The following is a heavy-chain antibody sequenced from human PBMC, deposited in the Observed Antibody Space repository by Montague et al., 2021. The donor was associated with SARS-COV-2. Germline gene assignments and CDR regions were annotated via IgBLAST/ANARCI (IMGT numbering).Heavy chain of an antibody. CDR1: GGSISSYY. J-gene: IGHJ5*02. Sequence: SETLSLTCTVSGGSISSYYWSWIRQPPGKGLEWTGYIYYSGSTNYNPSLKSRVTISVDTSKNQFSLKLSSVTAADTAVYYCARVAPRYDSITVLGVVIPDWLDPWGQGTLVTVSS. V-gene: IGHV4-59*01. D-gene: IGHD3-3*01. CDR2: IYYSGST. CDR3: ARVAPRYDSITVLGVVIPDWLDP.